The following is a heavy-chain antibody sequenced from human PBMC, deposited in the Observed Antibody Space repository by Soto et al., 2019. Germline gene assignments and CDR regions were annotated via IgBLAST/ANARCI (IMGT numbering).Heavy chain of an antibody. CDR1: GFTFGAYD. Sequence: GYLRRSCAASGFTFGAYDMTWVRQAPGKGLEWVTASSGSGGSTYYADSVKGRFTISRDNSKKTLYLQMNSLRAEDTAVYYCAKLGQQWLVNHFDYWGQGTLVAVAS. D-gene: IGHD6-19*01. CDR3: AKLGQQWLVNHFDY. V-gene: IGHV3-23*01. CDR2: SSGSGGST. J-gene: IGHJ4*02.